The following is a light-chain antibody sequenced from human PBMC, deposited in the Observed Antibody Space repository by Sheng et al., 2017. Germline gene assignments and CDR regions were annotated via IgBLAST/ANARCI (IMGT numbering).Light chain of an antibody. CDR1: QSISTL. CDR2: DAS. Sequence: IVLTQSPATLSLSPGERVTLSCKASQSISTLLAWYQQKPGQAPRLLIYDASNRATGIPARFSGSGSGTDFTLTISSLEPEDFAVYYCQQRTNLWTFGQGTTVEIK. CDR3: QQRTNLWT. V-gene: IGKV3-11*01. J-gene: IGKJ1*01.